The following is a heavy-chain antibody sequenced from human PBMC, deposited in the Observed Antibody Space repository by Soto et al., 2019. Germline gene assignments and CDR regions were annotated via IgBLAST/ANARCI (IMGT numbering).Heavy chain of an antibody. V-gene: IGHV4-59*01. CDR1: GGSISSYY. Sequence: QVQLQESGPGLVTPSETLSLTCTVSGGSISSYYWSWIRQPPGKGLEWIGYIYYSGRTNYNPSLKRRVTISVDTSKNQFSLKLSSVTAADTAVYYCARGYCSSTICYIWDNWFDPWGQGTLVTVSS. CDR3: ARGYCSSTICYIWDNWFDP. D-gene: IGHD2-2*02. CDR2: IYYSGRT. J-gene: IGHJ5*02.